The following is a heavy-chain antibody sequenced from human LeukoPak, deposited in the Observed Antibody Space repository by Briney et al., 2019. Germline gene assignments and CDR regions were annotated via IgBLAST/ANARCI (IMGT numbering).Heavy chain of an antibody. D-gene: IGHD6-6*01. Sequence: PGGSLRLSCAASGSTVSSNCMSWVRQAPGKGLEWVSVIYSGGSTYYADSVKGRFTISRDKSKNTLYLQMNSLRAEDTAVYYCVGSSNPDYWGQGTLVTVSS. V-gene: IGHV3-66*02. CDR2: IYSGGST. CDR1: GSTVSSNC. J-gene: IGHJ4*02. CDR3: VGSSNPDY.